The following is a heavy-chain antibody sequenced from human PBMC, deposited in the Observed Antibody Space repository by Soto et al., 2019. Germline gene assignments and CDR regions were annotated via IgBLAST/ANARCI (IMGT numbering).Heavy chain of an antibody. D-gene: IGHD4-17*01. Sequence: PGESLKISCQDSGYEFTTKWISWVRQMPGKGLEWVAIIYPDDSDSRYSPSFQGQVTISADKSISTAYLQWSSLKASDTAIYYCVATYGDYLDYWGQGTLVTVSS. CDR2: IYPDDSDS. V-gene: IGHV5-51*01. CDR1: GYEFTTKW. J-gene: IGHJ4*02. CDR3: VATYGDYLDY.